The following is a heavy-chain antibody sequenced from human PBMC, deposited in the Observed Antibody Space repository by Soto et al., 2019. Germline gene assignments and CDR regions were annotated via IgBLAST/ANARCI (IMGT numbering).Heavy chain of an antibody. CDR2: IYYSGST. D-gene: IGHD6-13*01. J-gene: IGHJ6*02. Sequence: SETLSRTCTVSGGSLRSSSYYWGWSLQPPGKGLGWIGSIYYSGSTCYNPSLKSRVTISVDTSKNQFSLKLSSVTAADTGVYYCARKVYRSRWPYYYYYGMDVGGQGATVTVSS. V-gene: IGHV4-39*01. CDR1: GGSLRSSSYY. CDR3: ARKVYRSRWPYYYYYGMDV.